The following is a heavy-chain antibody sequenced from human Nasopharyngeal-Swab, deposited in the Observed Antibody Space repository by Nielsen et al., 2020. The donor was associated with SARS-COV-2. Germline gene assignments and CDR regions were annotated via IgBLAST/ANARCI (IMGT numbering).Heavy chain of an antibody. CDR2: INHSGST. D-gene: IGHD3-22*01. CDR1: GGSFSGYY. J-gene: IGHJ4*02. V-gene: IGHV4-34*01. CDR3: ARVRGYYYDSSGYEAVPFDY. Sequence: SETLSLTCAVYGGSFSGYYWSWVRQPPGKGLEWIGEINHSGSTHYNPSLKSRVTISVDTSKNQFSLKLSSVTAADTAVYYCARVRGYYYDSSGYEAVPFDYWGQGTLVTVSS.